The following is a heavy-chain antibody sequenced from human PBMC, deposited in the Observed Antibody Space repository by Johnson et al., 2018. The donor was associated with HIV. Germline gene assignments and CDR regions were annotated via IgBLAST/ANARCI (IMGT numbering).Heavy chain of an antibody. V-gene: IGHV3-48*04. CDR2: INSDGSTT. CDR1: PFTFSSYA. Sequence: EVQLVESGGGLVQPGGSPRLSCGATPFTFSSYAMSRVRQAPVKGLVWVSRINSDGSTTDYADSVKGRFTISRDNAKNSLYLQMNSLRAEDTAVYYCAKPRQPSDAFDIWGQGTMVTVSS. J-gene: IGHJ3*02. CDR3: AKPRQPSDAFDI. D-gene: IGHD6-13*01.